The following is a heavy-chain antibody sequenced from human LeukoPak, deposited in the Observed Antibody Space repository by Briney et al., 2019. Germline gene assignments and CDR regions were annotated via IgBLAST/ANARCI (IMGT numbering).Heavy chain of an antibody. V-gene: IGHV4-61*02. D-gene: IGHD2-2*01. CDR1: GGSISSGSYY. J-gene: IGHJ6*02. CDR2: IYTSGST. CDR3: ARSIHIVVVPAAAYYYGMDV. Sequence: PSQTLSLTCTVSGGSISSGSYYWSWIRQPAGKGLEWIGRIYTSGSTNYNPSLKSRVTISVDTSKNQFSLKLSSVTAADTAVYYCARSIHIVVVPAAAYYYGMDVWGQGTTVTVSS.